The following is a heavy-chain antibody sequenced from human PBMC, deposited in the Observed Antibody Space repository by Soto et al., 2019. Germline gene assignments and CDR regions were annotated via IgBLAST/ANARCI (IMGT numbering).Heavy chain of an antibody. V-gene: IGHV4-59*01. CDR1: GGSIRSYY. CDR3: ARNYGHAFDI. J-gene: IGHJ3*02. CDR2: IDYSGST. Sequence: QVQLQESGPGLVKPSETQSLTCTVSGGSIRSYYWSWIRQPPGKGLEWIGYIDYSGSTNYNPSLKCRATISVDTSKNLFSLKLSSVTAADTAVYYCARNYGHAFDIWGQGTMVTVSS. D-gene: IGHD1-7*01.